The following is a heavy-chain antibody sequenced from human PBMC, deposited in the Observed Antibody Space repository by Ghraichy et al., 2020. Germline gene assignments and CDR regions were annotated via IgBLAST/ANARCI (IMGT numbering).Heavy chain of an antibody. CDR3: ARDKGGDCSGGRCFRSGYFDY. V-gene: IGHV3-48*02. CDR2: ISGSSISI. Sequence: RLSCAASGFTFTPYSMNWVRQAPGKGLEWVSYISGSSISIYYADSVKGRFTISRDNAKNSVYLQMNSLRDEDTAVYYCARDKGGDCSGGRCFRSGYFDYWGQGTLVTVSS. CDR1: GFTFTPYS. D-gene: IGHD2-15*01. J-gene: IGHJ4*02.